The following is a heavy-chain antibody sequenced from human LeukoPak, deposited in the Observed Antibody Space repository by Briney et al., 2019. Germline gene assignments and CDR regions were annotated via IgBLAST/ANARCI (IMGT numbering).Heavy chain of an antibody. CDR3: ARVPNIVVVPAAIDPPRNWFDP. CDR2: ISAYNGNT. V-gene: IGHV1-18*04. Sequence: ASVKVSCKASGYTFTSYGISWVRQAPGQGLEWMGWISAYNGNTNYAQKLQGRVTMTTDTSTSTAYMELRSLRSDDTAVYYRARVPNIVVVPAAIDPPRNWFDPWCQGTLVTVSS. D-gene: IGHD2-2*02. CDR1: GYTFTSYG. J-gene: IGHJ5*02.